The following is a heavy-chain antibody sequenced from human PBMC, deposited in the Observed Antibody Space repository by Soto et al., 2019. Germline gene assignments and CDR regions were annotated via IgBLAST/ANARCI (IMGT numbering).Heavy chain of an antibody. D-gene: IGHD3-16*01. CDR1: GFTFSRHG. CDR3: ARERGGSPGWFDP. V-gene: IGHV3-33*01. CDR2: IWYDGSNT. Sequence: QVQLVESGGGVVQPGRSLRLSCAASGFTFSRHGMYWVRQAPGKGLEWVAAIWYDGSNTYYADSVKGRFTISRDNSKNPLYLQMNSLRAEDTAMYYCARERGGSPGWFDPWGQGTLVTASS. J-gene: IGHJ5*02.